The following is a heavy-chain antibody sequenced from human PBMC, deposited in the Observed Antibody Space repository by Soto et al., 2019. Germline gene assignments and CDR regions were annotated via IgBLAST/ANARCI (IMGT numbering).Heavy chain of an antibody. CDR3: ARASYLDPAFDI. V-gene: IGHV1-8*01. J-gene: IGHJ3*02. Sequence: QVQLVQSGAEVKRPGASVKVSCKASGYTFTSYDFNWVRQAPGQGLEWMGWVNPNSGNTDYAQKFQGRVTMTRNTSIHTAHMELSSLRSEDTAVYYCARASYLDPAFDIWGQVTMVTVSS. D-gene: IGHD2-2*03. CDR2: VNPNSGNT. CDR1: GYTFTSYD.